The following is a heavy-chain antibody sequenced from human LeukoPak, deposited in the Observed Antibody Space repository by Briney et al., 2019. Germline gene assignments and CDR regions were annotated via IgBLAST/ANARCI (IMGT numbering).Heavy chain of an antibody. V-gene: IGHV4-30-4*01. J-gene: IGHJ4*02. D-gene: IGHD5-12*01. Sequence: PSETLSLTCTVSGGSISSGDYYWSWLRQPPGKGLEWIGYIYYSGSTYYNPSLKSRVTISVDTSKNQFSLKLSSVTAADTAVYYCARTGVIDIVATAVVYWGQGTLVTVSS. CDR2: IYYSGST. CDR3: ARTGVIDIVATAVVY. CDR1: GGSISSGDYY.